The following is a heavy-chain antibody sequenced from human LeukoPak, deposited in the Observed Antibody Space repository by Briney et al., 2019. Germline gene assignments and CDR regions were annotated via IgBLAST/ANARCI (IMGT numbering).Heavy chain of an antibody. CDR3: ARIYSGSSYYFDY. Sequence: QSGGSLRLSCAASGFTFRRNWMSWVRQAPGKGLEWVGNIKQDGSEILYVDSVKGRFTISRDNAKNSLYLQMNSLRAEDTAVYYCARIYSGSSYYFDYWGQGTLVTVSS. CDR2: IKQDGSEI. V-gene: IGHV3-7*01. CDR1: GFTFRRNW. J-gene: IGHJ4*02. D-gene: IGHD4-23*01.